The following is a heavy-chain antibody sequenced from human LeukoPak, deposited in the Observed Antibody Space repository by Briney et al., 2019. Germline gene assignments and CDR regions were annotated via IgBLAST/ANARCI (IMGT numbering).Heavy chain of an antibody. CDR2: ISAYIGNT. J-gene: IGHJ4*02. V-gene: IGHV1-18*04. CDR1: GYTFTTYG. Sequence: ASVKVSCKASGYTFTTYGISWVRQAPGQGLEWMGWISAYIGNTNYAQKLQGRVTMTTDTSTSTAYMELRSLRSDDTAVYYCARDPLGRYCNGGSCYSPYWGQGTLVTVSS. CDR3: ARDPLGRYCNGGSCYSPY. D-gene: IGHD2-15*01.